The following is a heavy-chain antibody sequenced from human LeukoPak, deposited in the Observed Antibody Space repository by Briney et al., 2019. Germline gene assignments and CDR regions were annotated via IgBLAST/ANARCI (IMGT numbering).Heavy chain of an antibody. Sequence: PGGSLRLSCAASGFTFSSYSMNWVRQAPGKGLEWVSSISSSSSYIYYADSVKGRLTISRDNAKNSLYLQMNSLRAEDTAVYYCAGNVLRFLEWLLPPDIWGQGTMVTVSS. D-gene: IGHD3-3*01. J-gene: IGHJ3*02. CDR1: GFTFSSYS. CDR3: AGNVLRFLEWLLPPDI. CDR2: ISSSSSYI. V-gene: IGHV3-21*01.